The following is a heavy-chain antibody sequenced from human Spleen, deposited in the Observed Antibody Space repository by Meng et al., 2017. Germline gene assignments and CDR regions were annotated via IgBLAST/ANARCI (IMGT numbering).Heavy chain of an antibody. CDR2: LNSDGSST. CDR3: ARDAGVVAGTGFYYYNYGMDV. V-gene: IGHV3-74*01. J-gene: IGHJ6*02. Sequence: GGSLRLSCAASGFTFSSYWMHWVRQAPGKGLVWVSRLNSDGSSTSYADSVKGRFTISRDNAKNTLYLHMNSLRAEDTAVYYCARDAGVVAGTGFYYYNYGMDVWGQGTTVTVSS. D-gene: IGHD2-15*01. CDR1: GFTFSSYW.